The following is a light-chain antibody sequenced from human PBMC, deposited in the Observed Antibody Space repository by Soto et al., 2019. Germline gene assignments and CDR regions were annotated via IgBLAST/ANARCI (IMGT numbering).Light chain of an antibody. CDR2: DAS. Sequence: EIVLTQSPATLSLSPGERATLSCRASQSVSSYLAWYQQKPGQAPRLLIYDASNRATGIPARFSGSGSGTDFTLTISSLEPEDFGVYYCQQRSNWPTFGGGT. CDR3: QQRSNWPT. V-gene: IGKV3-11*01. CDR1: QSVSSY. J-gene: IGKJ4*01.